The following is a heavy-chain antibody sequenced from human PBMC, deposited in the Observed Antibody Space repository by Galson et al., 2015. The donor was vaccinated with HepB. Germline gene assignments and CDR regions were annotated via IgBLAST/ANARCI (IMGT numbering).Heavy chain of an antibody. J-gene: IGHJ4*02. D-gene: IGHD3-22*01. CDR2: IIPHLGIA. CDR3: ASSSGCFDY. V-gene: IGHV1-69*02. CDR1: GCTFSNYT. Sequence: SVKVSCKASGCTFSNYTISWVRQAPGQGLEWMGRIIPHLGIANYAQKFQGRVTITTDKSTSTAYMELSSLRSEDTAVYYCASSSGCFDYWGQGTLVTVSS.